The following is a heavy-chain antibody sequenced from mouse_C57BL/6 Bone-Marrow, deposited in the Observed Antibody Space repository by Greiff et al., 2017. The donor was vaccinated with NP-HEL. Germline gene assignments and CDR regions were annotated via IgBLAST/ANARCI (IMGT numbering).Heavy chain of an antibody. D-gene: IGHD1-1*01. Sequence: QVQLQQPGAELVKPGASVKLSCKASGYTFTSYWMHWVKQRPGRGLEWIGRIDPNSGGTKYNEKFKSKATLTVDKPSSTAYMQLSSLTSEDSAVYYCASTYNGSSYLYYFDYWGQGTTLTVSS. CDR3: ASTYNGSSYLYYFDY. J-gene: IGHJ2*01. CDR2: IDPNSGGT. V-gene: IGHV1-72*01. CDR1: GYTFTSYW.